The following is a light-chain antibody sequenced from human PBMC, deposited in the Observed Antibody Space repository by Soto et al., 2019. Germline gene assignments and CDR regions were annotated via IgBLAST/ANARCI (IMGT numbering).Light chain of an antibody. CDR2: DAS. V-gene: IGKV1-5*01. CDR3: QHYNSFSWT. J-gene: IGKJ1*01. Sequence: DIQMTQSPSTLSASVGDRITITCRASQRISSWLAWYQQKPGKAPKLLIYDASTLESGVPSRFSGSGSGTEFTLTISSLQPDDFATYYCQHYNSFSWTFGQGTKVDI. CDR1: QRISSW.